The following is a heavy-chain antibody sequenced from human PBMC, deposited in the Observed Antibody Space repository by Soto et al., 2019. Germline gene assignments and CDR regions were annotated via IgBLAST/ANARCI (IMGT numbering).Heavy chain of an antibody. V-gene: IGHV1-24*01. Sequence: ASVKVSCKVSGYTLTELSMHWVRQAPGKGLEWMGGFDPEDGETIYAQKFQGRVTMTEDTSTDTAYMELSSLRSEDTAVYYCATDLDYSGSYYFDYWGQGTLVTAPQ. CDR2: FDPEDGET. CDR3: ATDLDYSGSYYFDY. CDR1: GYTLTELS. J-gene: IGHJ4*02. D-gene: IGHD1-26*01.